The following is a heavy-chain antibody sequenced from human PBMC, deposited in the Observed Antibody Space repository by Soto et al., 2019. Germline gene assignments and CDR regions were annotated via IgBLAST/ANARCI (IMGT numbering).Heavy chain of an antibody. CDR1: GFTFSHYA. Sequence: QVQLVESGGGVVQPGRSLRLSCAASGFTFSHYAMHWVRQAPGKGLEWVALMSYDGSNEYYADSVKGRLNISRENSKKTLYLQMNSLRAEDTDVYYCAKDGSHHSDYWGQGTLVTLSS. J-gene: IGHJ4*02. D-gene: IGHD1-26*01. CDR2: MSYDGSNE. V-gene: IGHV3-30*18. CDR3: AKDGSHHSDY.